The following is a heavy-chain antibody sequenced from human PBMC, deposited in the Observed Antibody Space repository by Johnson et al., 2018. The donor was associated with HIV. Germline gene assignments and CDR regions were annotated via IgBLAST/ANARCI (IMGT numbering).Heavy chain of an antibody. V-gene: IGHV3-30*19. CDR3: AGQVRAFDI. J-gene: IGHJ3*02. CDR1: GFSFSSYG. CDR2: ISYDGNDR. Sequence: QVQLVESGGGVVQPGGSLTLSCAASGFSFSSYGIHWVRQVPGKGLEWVAFISYDGNDRNYADFVKGRFTISRDNSKNTLSLQLNSLRPEDTAVYYCAGQVRAFDIWGQGTMVTVSS. D-gene: IGHD6-19*01.